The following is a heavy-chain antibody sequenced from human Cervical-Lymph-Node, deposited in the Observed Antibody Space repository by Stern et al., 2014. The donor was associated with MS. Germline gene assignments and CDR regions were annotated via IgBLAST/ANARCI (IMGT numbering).Heavy chain of an antibody. CDR3: TRIVGEYTYPGSADY. D-gene: IGHD3-10*01. CDR1: GFTFSRHW. V-gene: IGHV3-7*03. CDR2: IRQDGNQQ. Sequence: EVQLVESEGGLVQPGGSLRLSCAASGFTFSRHWMTWVRQAPGKGLEWVANIRQDGNQQYYVDSVKGRFTISRDNAKNSLYLQMNSLRAEDTAMYYCTRIVGEYTYPGSADYWGQGTLVTVS. J-gene: IGHJ4*02.